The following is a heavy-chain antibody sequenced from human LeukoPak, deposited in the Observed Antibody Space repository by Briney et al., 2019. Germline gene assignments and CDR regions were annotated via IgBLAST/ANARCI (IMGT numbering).Heavy chain of an antibody. J-gene: IGHJ5*01. CDR3: ARGWGSTSSNYFDP. CDR2: IYGSGST. Sequence: SETLSLTCTVSGGSITSGNFFWTWIRQPAAKGLEWIGRIYGSGSTNYSPSLRSRVTISMDTSKNQFSMKLNSVTAADTAVYYCARGWGSTSSNYFDPWGQGTLVTVSS. D-gene: IGHD2-2*01. V-gene: IGHV4-61*02. CDR1: GGSITSGNFF.